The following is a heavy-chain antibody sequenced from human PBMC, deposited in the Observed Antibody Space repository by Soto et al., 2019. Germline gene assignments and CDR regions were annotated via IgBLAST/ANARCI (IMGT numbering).Heavy chain of an antibody. J-gene: IGHJ4*02. CDR2: ISAYNGNT. CDR1: GGTFSSYG. CDR3: ARDPHYDILTGYYFDY. D-gene: IGHD3-9*01. V-gene: IGHV1-18*04. Sequence: GASVKVSCKASGGTFSSYGISWVRQAPGQGLEWMGWISAYNGNTNYAQKLQGRVTMTTDTSTSTAYMELRSLRSDDAAVYYCARDPHYDILTGYYFDYWGQGTLVTVSS.